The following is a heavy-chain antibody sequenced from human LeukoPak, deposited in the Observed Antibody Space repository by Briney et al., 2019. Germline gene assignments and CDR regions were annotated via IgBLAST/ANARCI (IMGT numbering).Heavy chain of an antibody. CDR2: IYTSGST. V-gene: IGHV4-61*02. D-gene: IGHD2-21*01. J-gene: IGHJ6*03. Sequence: ASETLSLTCTVSGGSISSGSYYWSWIRQPAGKGLEWIGRIYTSGSTNYNPSLKSRVTISVDTSKNQFSLKLSSVTAADTAVYYCARTLHIVDNPTYYMDVWGKGTTVTVSS. CDR1: GGSISSGSYY. CDR3: ARTLHIVDNPTYYMDV.